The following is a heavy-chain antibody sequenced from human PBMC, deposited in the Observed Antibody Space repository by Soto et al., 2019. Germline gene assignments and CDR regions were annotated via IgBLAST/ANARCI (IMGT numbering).Heavy chain of an antibody. Sequence: WRRQDPGEGLVSVSYISSSGSTTYYAAAVKGRFTISRDNAKNALYRQMTSLRAEDTAMYSCVRDNFCHDEDDIRPWRQG. V-gene: IGHV3-11*01. CDR3: VRDNFCHDEDDIRP. CDR2: ISSSGSTT. J-gene: IGHJ5*02. D-gene: IGHD1-1*01.